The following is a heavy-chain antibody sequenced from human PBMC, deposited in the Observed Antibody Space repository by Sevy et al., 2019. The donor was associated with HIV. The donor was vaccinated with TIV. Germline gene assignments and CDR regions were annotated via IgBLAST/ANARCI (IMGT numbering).Heavy chain of an antibody. CDR3: AREGGYTDQGMDV. CDR1: GFTFSNYD. J-gene: IGHJ6*02. Sequence: GGSLRLSCAASGFTFSNYDMNWVRQAPGKGVEWVSYISSDSSRIYYADSVKGRLTISRDKAKNSLYVQMNRLRAEDTAVYYCAREGGYTDQGMDVWGQGTTVTVSS. D-gene: IGHD5-12*01. CDR2: ISSDSSRI. V-gene: IGHV3-48*01.